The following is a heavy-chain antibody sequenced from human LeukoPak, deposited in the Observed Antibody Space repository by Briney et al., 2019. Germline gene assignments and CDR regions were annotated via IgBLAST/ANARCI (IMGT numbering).Heavy chain of an antibody. CDR1: GGSISNYY. Sequence: PSETLSLTCTVSGGSISNYYWSWIRQPPGKGLEWIGYIYYSGSTNYNPSLKSRVTISVDTSKNQFSLKLSSVTAADTAVYYCARAEINYYYYYMDVWGKGTTVTVSS. CDR2: IYYSGST. D-gene: IGHD5-24*01. V-gene: IGHV4-59*01. J-gene: IGHJ6*03. CDR3: ARAEINYYYYYMDV.